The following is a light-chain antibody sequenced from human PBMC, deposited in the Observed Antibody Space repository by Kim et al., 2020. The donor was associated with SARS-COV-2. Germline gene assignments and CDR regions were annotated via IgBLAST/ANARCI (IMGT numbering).Light chain of an antibody. CDR3: QQSYITPFT. Sequence: DIQMTQSPSSLSASVGDRVTITCQASQDISNYLNWYQQKPGKAPKLLIYDASNLGTEVPSRFSGSGSETDFTLTISSLQPEDCATYFCQQSYITPFTFGPGTKVDIK. CDR2: DAS. J-gene: IGKJ3*01. CDR1: QDISNY. V-gene: IGKV1-39*01.